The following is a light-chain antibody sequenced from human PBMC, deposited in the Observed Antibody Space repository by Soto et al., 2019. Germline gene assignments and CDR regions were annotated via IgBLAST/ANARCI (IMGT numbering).Light chain of an antibody. Sequence: DIQMTQSPSSLSASVGDRVTITCQASQDIKNYLNWYQQKPGKAPKLLIYDASNLETGVPSRFSEGGSGQDFTFTIAGLQPEDFATYYGQQYDSLAQCTFGGGTKVEIE. J-gene: IGKJ4*01. CDR3: QQYDSLAQCT. V-gene: IGKV1-33*01. CDR2: DAS. CDR1: QDIKNY.